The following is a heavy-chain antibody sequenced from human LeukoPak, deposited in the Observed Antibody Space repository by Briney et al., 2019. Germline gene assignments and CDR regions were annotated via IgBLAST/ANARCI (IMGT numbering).Heavy chain of an antibody. Sequence: SETLSLTCTVSGGSISSGGYYWSWIRQPPGKGLEWIGYIYHSGSTYYNPSLKSRVTISVDRSKNQFSLKLSSVTAADTAVYYCAREGSIVVVPAATLPGYFDYWGQGTLVTVSS. V-gene: IGHV4-30-2*01. CDR1: GGSISSGGYY. J-gene: IGHJ4*02. CDR3: AREGSIVVVPAATLPGYFDY. CDR2: IYHSGST. D-gene: IGHD2-2*01.